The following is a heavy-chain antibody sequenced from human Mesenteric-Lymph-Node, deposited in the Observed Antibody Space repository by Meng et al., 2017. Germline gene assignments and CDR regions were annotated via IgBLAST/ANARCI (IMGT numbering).Heavy chain of an antibody. D-gene: IGHD3-16*01. CDR2: VNTDGSST. CDR3: GRGLLTFGGISIDY. V-gene: IGHV3-74*01. J-gene: IGHJ4*02. CDR1: GFNFSSYW. Sequence: GESLKISCAASGFNFSSYWMHWVRQAPGKGLVWVSRVNTDGSSTSYADSVKGRFTLSRDNAKNTLYLQLNSLRAEDTAVYYCGRGLLTFGGISIDYWGQGSLVTVSS.